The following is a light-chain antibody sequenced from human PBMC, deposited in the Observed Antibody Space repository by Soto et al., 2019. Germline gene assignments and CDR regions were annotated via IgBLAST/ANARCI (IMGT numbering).Light chain of an antibody. J-gene: IGKJ1*01. CDR2: GAS. Sequence: EIVLTQSRGTLSLSPGERATLSCRASQSVSSSYLAWYQQKPGQAPRLLIYGASGRATGIPDRFSGSGSGTDFTLTVSRLEPEDFAVYYCQQYGRSPWTFGQGTKVDIK. CDR1: QSVSSSY. V-gene: IGKV3-20*01. CDR3: QQYGRSPWT.